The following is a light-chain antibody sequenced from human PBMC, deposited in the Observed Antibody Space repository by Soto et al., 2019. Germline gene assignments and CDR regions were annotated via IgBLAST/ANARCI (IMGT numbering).Light chain of an antibody. CDR1: SSDVGGYNY. J-gene: IGLJ1*01. CDR2: EVS. V-gene: IGLV2-8*01. CDR3: SSYAGRKNFV. Sequence: QSVLTQPPSASGSPGQSVTISCTGTSSDVGGYNYVSWYQQHPGKAPKLMIYEVSKRPSGVPDRFSGSKSGNTASLTVSGLRAEEGAVYYCSSYAGRKNFVFETGPKVT.